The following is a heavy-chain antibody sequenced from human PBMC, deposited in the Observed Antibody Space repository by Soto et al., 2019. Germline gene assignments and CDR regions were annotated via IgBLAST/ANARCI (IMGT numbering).Heavy chain of an antibody. CDR2: INPSGGST. CDR1: GYTFTSYY. CDR3: ARDYGSSWYRAGYYYMDV. Sequence: GASVKVSCKASGYTFTSYYMHWVRQAPGQGLEWMGIINPSGGSTSYAQKFQGRVTMTRDTSTSTVYMELSSLRSEDTAVYYCARDYGSSWYRAGYYYMDVWGKGTTVTVSS. V-gene: IGHV1-46*03. D-gene: IGHD6-13*01. J-gene: IGHJ6*03.